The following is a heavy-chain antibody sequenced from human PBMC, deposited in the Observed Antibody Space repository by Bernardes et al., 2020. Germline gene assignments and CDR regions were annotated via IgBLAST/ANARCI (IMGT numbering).Heavy chain of an antibody. CDR3: AKGPADFRSGFLGGRTETPYYYMDV. J-gene: IGHJ6*03. CDR2: ISATGGST. Sequence: GGSLRLSCVASGTTFNTFAMSWVRQAPGKGLEWVSFISATGGSTSYQDSVKGRFTISRDKSKRMLYLQMNSLRAEDTAVYYCAKGPADFRSGFLGGRTETPYYYMDVWGKGTTVTVSS. CDR1: GTTFNTFA. V-gene: IGHV3-23*01. D-gene: IGHD3-3*01.